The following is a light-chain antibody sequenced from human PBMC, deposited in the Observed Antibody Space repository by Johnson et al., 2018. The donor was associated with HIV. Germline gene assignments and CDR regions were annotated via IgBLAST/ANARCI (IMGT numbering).Light chain of an antibody. Sequence: QSLLTQPPSVSAAPGQKVTISCYGSSSNIGNNYVSWYQQLPGTAPKLLIYDNNKRPSGIPDRFSGSKSGTSATLGITGLQTGDEADYYCGTWDSSLNAYVFGAATKVAVL. J-gene: IGLJ1*01. V-gene: IGLV1-51*01. CDR3: GTWDSSLNAYV. CDR1: SSNIGNNY. CDR2: DNN.